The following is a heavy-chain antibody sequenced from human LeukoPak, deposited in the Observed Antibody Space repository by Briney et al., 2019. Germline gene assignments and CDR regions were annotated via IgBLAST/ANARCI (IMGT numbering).Heavy chain of an antibody. J-gene: IGHJ4*02. CDR3: ARSIAPYYFDY. D-gene: IGHD6-6*01. V-gene: IGHV3-48*01. CDR2: ISSSSTI. Sequence: GGSLRLSCAASGFTFSSYSMNWVRQAPGKGLEWVSYISSSSTIYYADSVRGRFTISRDNAKNSLYLQMNSLRAEDTAVYYCARSIAPYYFDYWGQGTLVTVSS. CDR1: GFTFSSYS.